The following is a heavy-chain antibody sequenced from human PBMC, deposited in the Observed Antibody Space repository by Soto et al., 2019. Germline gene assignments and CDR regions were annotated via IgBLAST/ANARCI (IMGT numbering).Heavy chain of an antibody. Sequence: GGSLRLSCAASGFTFSSYGMHWVRQAPGKGLEWVAVISYDGSNKYYADSVKGRFTTSRDNSKNTLYLQMNSLRAEDTAVYYCAKDRPAPGGPLDYWGQGTLVT. CDR2: ISYDGSNK. D-gene: IGHD2-15*01. CDR3: AKDRPAPGGPLDY. CDR1: GFTFSSYG. V-gene: IGHV3-30*18. J-gene: IGHJ4*02.